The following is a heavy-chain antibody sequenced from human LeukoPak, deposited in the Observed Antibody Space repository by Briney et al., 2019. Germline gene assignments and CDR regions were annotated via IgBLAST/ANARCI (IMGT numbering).Heavy chain of an antibody. CDR1: GFTVSSNY. J-gene: IGHJ3*02. CDR3: AKDPLGIGPAFEI. Sequence: PGGSLRLSCAASGFTVSSNYMSWVRQAPGKGLEWVSVISDSGRDTYYAGSVKGRFTISRDNSKNTLYLQMSSLRADDTAVYYCAKDPLGIGPAFEIWGQGTMVTVSS. V-gene: IGHV3-23*01. CDR2: ISDSGRDT. D-gene: IGHD3-16*01.